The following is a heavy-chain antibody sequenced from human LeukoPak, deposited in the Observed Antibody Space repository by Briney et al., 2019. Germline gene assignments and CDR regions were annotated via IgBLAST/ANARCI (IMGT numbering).Heavy chain of an antibody. CDR2: IYYSGST. D-gene: IGHD6-19*01. V-gene: IGHV4-39*01. J-gene: IGHJ6*03. CDR1: GGSISSSSYY. Sequence: SETLSLTCTVSGGSISSSSYYGAWIRQPPGKGLEWIGSIYYSGSTYYNPSLKSRVTISVDTSKNQFSLKLSSVTAADTAVYYCARHPSYSSGWHPPYYYYYYMDVWGKGTTVTISS. CDR3: ARHPSYSSGWHPPYYYYYYMDV.